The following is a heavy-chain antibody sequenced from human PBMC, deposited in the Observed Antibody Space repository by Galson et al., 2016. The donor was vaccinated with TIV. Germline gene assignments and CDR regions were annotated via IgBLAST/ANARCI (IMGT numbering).Heavy chain of an antibody. CDR1: GFTFSDYW. Sequence: SLRLSCAASGFTFSDYWMSWVRQAPGKGLEWVANIKQTGSEKYYVDSVKGRFTISRDNAKNSLYLQMNSLGAEDTAVYYCARQYYFYSYGMDAWGQGTAVTVSS. CDR3: ARQYYFYSYGMDA. J-gene: IGHJ6*02. V-gene: IGHV3-7*01. CDR2: IKQTGSEK.